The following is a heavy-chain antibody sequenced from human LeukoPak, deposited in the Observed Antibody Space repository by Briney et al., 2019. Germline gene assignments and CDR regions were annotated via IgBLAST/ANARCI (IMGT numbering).Heavy chain of an antibody. V-gene: IGHV3-23*01. D-gene: IGHD5-18*01. J-gene: IGHJ3*02. CDR3: ARDQSRGYSYGTNAFDI. CDR2: ISPSGGST. CDR1: GFTFSSYA. Sequence: GGSLRLSCAASGFTFSSYAMTWVRQAPGEGLEWVSAISPSGGSTYYADSVKGRFTISRDNSKNTLYLQMNSLRAEDTAVYYCARDQSRGYSYGTNAFDIWGQGTMVTVSS.